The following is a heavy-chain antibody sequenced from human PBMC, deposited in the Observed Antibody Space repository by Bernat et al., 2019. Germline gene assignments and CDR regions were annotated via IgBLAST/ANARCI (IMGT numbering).Heavy chain of an antibody. J-gene: IGHJ4*02. CDR1: GFTVSSNY. CDR3: ARGRSAVAGTDY. D-gene: IGHD6-19*01. V-gene: IGHV3-66*01. CDR2: IYSGGST. Sequence: EVQLVESGGGLVQPGGSLRLSCAASGFTVSSNYMSWVRQAPGKGLEWVSVIYSGGSTYQADSVKGSFTNSRDNSKNTLYLQMNSLRAEDTAVYYCARGRSAVAGTDYWGQGTLVTVSS.